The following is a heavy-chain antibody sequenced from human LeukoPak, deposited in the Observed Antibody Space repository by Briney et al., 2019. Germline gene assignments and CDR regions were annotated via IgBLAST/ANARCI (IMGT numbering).Heavy chain of an antibody. D-gene: IGHD3-22*01. CDR3: ARRLYYYDSPAAFDI. CDR1: GGTFSSYA. CDR2: IIPIFGTA. J-gene: IGHJ3*02. Sequence: ASVKVSCKASGGTFSSYAISWVRQAPGQGLEWMGGIIPIFGTANYAQKFQGRVTITADKSTSTAYMELSSLRSEDTAVYYCARRLYYYDSPAAFDIWGQGTMVTVSS. V-gene: IGHV1-69*06.